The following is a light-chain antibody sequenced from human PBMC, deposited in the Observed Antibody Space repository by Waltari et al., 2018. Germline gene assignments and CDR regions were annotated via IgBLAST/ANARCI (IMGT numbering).Light chain of an antibody. CDR3: SSYTSSSTRV. Sequence: QSALTQPASVSGSPGQSISISCTGTSSDVGGYNFVSWYQQHPGKAPQLMIYDVANRPSGVSMRFSGSKAGKTASRTISGLQAEDEADYYCSSYTSSSTRVFGTGTKVTVL. CDR1: SSDVGGYNF. V-gene: IGLV2-14*03. J-gene: IGLJ1*01. CDR2: DVA.